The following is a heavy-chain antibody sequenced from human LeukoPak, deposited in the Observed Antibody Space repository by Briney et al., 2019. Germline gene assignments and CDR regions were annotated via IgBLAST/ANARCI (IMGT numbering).Heavy chain of an antibody. Sequence: SETLSLTCNVSTDSMRRYYWSWIRQPPGKGLEWIGYIYYSGSDYNPSLKSRVTISLDMSQNQFSLKLNSVTAADTAVYYCATGTTSAFGSMDVWGQGTTVTVSS. CDR2: IYYSGS. CDR1: TDSMRRYY. D-gene: IGHD1-1*01. CDR3: ATGTTSAFGSMDV. V-gene: IGHV4-59*01. J-gene: IGHJ6*02.